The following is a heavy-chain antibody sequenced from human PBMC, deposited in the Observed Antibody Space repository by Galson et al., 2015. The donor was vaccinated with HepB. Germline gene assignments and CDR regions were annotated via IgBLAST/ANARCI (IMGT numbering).Heavy chain of an antibody. CDR1: GFTFSYYA. D-gene: IGHD6-19*01. J-gene: IGHJ4*02. CDR3: AKVFPEKTDGWYRQALYYFDS. CDR2: ITPSGDNT. V-gene: IGHV3-23*01. Sequence: SLRLSCAASGFTFSYYAMAWVRQAPGKGLEWISAITPSGDNTYSADSMKGRFFISRDSSQNTLFLQMNSLRADDTAIYFCAKVFPEKTDGWYRQALYYFDSWGQGTRVTVSS.